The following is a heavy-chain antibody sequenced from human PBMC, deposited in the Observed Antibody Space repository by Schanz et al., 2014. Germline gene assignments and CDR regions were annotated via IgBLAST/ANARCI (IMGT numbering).Heavy chain of an antibody. CDR3: ARHGGIPYYPMDV. J-gene: IGHJ6*02. Sequence: QVQLQESGPGLVKPSQTLSLTCTVSGASISSGGYYWDWIRLLPGKGLEWIGYISYSGSTSFNPSLKSRLTMSVDTSKNHFSLRLRSVTAADTTVYYCARHGGIPYYPMDVWGQGTTVTVSS. CDR1: GASISSGGYY. D-gene: IGHD3-16*01. CDR2: ISYSGST. V-gene: IGHV4-31*03.